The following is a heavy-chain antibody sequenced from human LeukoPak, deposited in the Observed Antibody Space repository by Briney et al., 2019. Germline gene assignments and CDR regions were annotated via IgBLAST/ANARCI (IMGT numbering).Heavy chain of an antibody. CDR1: GFTFDDYA. D-gene: IGHD2-21*02. CDR3: AKGHIVVVTATPPDY. J-gene: IGHJ4*02. V-gene: IGHV3-9*01. Sequence: GRSLRLSCAASGFTFDDYAMHWVRQAPGKGLEWVSGSWNSGSIGYADSVKGRFTISRDNAKNSLYLQMNSLRAEDTALYYCAKGHIVVVTATPPDYWGQGTLATVSS. CDR2: SWNSGSI.